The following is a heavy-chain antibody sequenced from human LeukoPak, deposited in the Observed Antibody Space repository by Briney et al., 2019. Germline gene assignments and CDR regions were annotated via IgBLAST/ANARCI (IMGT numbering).Heavy chain of an antibody. Sequence: ASVTVSCKASGGTFSSYAISWVRQAPGQGLEWMGGIIPIFGTANYAQKFQGRAAITADESTSTAYMELSSLRSEDTAVYYCAGHYEFAPTWGQGTLVTVSS. CDR2: IIPIFGTA. CDR1: GGTFSSYA. D-gene: IGHD4-17*01. J-gene: IGHJ4*02. CDR3: AGHYEFAPT. V-gene: IGHV1-69*13.